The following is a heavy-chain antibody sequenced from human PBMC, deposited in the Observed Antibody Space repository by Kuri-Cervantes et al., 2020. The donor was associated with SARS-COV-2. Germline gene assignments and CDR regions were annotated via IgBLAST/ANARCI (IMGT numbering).Heavy chain of an antibody. CDR1: GYTFTGYY. CDR3: ATRSGWHSYYYYYMDV. V-gene: IGHV1-2*02. J-gene: IGHJ6*03. CDR2: INPNSGGT. Sequence: ASVKVSCKASGYTFTGYYMHWVRQAPGQGLEWMGWINPNSGGTNYAQKLQGRVTMTTDTSTSTAYMELRSLRSDDTAVYYCATRSGWHSYYYYYMDVWGKGTTVTVSS. D-gene: IGHD6-19*01.